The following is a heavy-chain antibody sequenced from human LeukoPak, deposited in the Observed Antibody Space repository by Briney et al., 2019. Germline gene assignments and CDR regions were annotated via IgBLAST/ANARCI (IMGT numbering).Heavy chain of an antibody. CDR3: AREEYVWGSYRDVDY. Sequence: ASVRVSCKASGHTFSSYGITWVRQAPGQGLEWMGWISAYNGNTNYAQKIQDRVTMTTDTYTSTAYMELRRLRADDTAVYYCAREEYVWGSYRDVDYWGQGTLVTVSS. J-gene: IGHJ4*02. D-gene: IGHD3-16*02. CDR2: ISAYNGNT. CDR1: GHTFSSYG. V-gene: IGHV1-18*01.